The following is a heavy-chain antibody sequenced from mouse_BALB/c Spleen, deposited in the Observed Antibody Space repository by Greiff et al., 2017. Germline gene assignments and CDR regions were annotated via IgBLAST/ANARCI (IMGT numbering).Heavy chain of an antibody. V-gene: IGHV3-2*02. CDR1: GYSITSDYA. CDR3: ARHYGYAMDY. Sequence: VQLQQSGPGLVKPSQSLSLTCTVTGYSITSDYAWNWIRQFPGNKLEWMGYISYSGSTSYNPSLKSRISITRDTSKNQFFLQLNSVTTEDTATYYCARHYGYAMDYWGQGTSVTVSS. J-gene: IGHJ4*01. D-gene: IGHD1-1*01. CDR2: ISYSGST.